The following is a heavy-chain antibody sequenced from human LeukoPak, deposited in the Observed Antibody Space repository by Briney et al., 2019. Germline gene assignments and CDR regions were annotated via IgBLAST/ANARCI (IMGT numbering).Heavy chain of an antibody. V-gene: IGHV3-23*01. CDR1: EFTFSSNV. Sequence: PGGSLRLSCAASEFTFSSNVMSWVRQAPGKGLEWVSTISGNDGGTYYADSVKGRFTISRDNSKNTLYLQMNSLRAEDTAVYYCAKDQTRITIFGVVIIPFDYWGQGTLVTVSS. J-gene: IGHJ4*02. CDR3: AKDQTRITIFGVVIIPFDY. CDR2: ISGNDGGT. D-gene: IGHD3-3*01.